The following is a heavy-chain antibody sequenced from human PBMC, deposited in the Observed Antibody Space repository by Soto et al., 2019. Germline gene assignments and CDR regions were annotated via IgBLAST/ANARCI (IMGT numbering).Heavy chain of an antibody. Sequence: QLHLQEPGPGLVKPSETLSLTCSVSGGSISSSSYYWGWIRQPPGKGLEWIGSIFYTGSTYYNPSLKSRVTLSVDTSKNHFSLKLSSVTAADTAFYYCATQERYCSGGTCYPRGAFDLWGQGTMVAVSS. V-gene: IGHV4-39*01. D-gene: IGHD2-15*01. J-gene: IGHJ3*01. CDR2: IFYTGST. CDR3: ATQERYCSGGTCYPRGAFDL. CDR1: GGSISSSSYY.